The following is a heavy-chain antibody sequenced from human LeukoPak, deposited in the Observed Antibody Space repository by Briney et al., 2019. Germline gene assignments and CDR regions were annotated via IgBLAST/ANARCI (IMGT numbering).Heavy chain of an antibody. CDR3: ARDRGPTAYYGMVV. CDR1: GFTFSDYY. CDR2: ISSSSSYI. Sequence: GGSLRLSCAASGFTFSDYYMSWIRQAPGKGLEWVSSISSSSSYIYYADSVKGRFTISRDNAKNSLYLQMNSLRAEDTAVYYCARDRGPTAYYGMVVWGQGTTVTVSS. J-gene: IGHJ6*02. V-gene: IGHV3-11*06. D-gene: IGHD4-11*01.